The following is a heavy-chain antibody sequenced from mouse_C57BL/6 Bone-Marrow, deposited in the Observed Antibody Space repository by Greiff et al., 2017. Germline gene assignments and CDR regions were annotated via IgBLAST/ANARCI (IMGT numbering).Heavy chain of an antibody. V-gene: IGHV1-7*01. CDR2: INPGSGYT. Sequence: VQLVESGAELVKPGASVKLSCKASGYTFTSYCMPWVNQRPGKSLEWIGSINPGSGYTKYNQKFKDKATLTVDKSSSTAYMQQSSLTYEDSAVYYCARSDGSGYWYMDVWGKGTSVTVSA. CDR1: GYTFTSYC. CDR3: ARSDGSGYWYMDV. J-gene: IGHJ1*03. D-gene: IGHD1-1*01.